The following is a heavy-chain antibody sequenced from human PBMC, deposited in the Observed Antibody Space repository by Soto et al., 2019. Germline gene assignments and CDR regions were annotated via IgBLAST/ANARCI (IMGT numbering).Heavy chain of an antibody. J-gene: IGHJ4*02. CDR1: GGSVSHTSYY. CDR3: ARDQGDFVRY. D-gene: IGHD3-16*02. Sequence: PSETLSLTCTVSGGSVSHTSYYWSWIRQSPGKGLEWIGYIYYNGSTNYNPSLKSRVTISVDTTKNQFSLKLRSVAAADTAVYYCARDQGDFVRYWGRGTLVTVSS. CDR2: IYYNGST. V-gene: IGHV4-61*01.